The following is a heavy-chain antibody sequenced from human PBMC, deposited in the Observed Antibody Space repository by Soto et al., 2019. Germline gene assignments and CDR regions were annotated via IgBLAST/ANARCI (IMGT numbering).Heavy chain of an antibody. J-gene: IGHJ6*02. CDR1: GYTFTGYY. CDR3: ARALQIFDITMVRGPPYYYYYYGMDV. D-gene: IGHD3-10*01. V-gene: IGHV1-2*04. CDR2: INPNSGGT. Sequence: ASVKVSCKASGYTFTGYYMHWVRQAPGQGLEWMGWINPNSGGTNYAQKFQGWVTMTRDTSISTAYMELSRLRSDDTAVYYCARALQIFDITMVRGPPYYYYYYGMDVWGQGTTVTVS.